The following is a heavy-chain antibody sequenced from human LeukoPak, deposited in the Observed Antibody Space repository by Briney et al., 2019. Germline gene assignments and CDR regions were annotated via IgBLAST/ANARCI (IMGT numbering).Heavy chain of an antibody. D-gene: IGHD6-13*01. CDR2: FDPEDGET. J-gene: IGHJ6*02. CDR3: ASYELTYSSSWYNPRHGMDV. V-gene: IGHV1-24*01. Sequence: ASVKVSCKVSGYTLTELSMHWVRQAPGKGLEWMVGFDPEDGETIYAQKFQGRVTMTEDTSTDTAYMELSSLRSEDTAVYYCASYELTYSSSWYNPRHGMDVWGQGTTVTVSS. CDR1: GYTLTELS.